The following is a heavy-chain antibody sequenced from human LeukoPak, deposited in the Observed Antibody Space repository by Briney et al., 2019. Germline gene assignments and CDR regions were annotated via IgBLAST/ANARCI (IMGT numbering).Heavy chain of an antibody. Sequence: GGSLRLSCAASGFTFRNYGMHWVRQAPGKGLEWVAFIRYDGSHKYYADSVKGRFTISRDNSKNTLFLQMNSLRAEDTAVYYCAKDYYGSGSYPYYFDYWGQGTLVTVSS. V-gene: IGHV3-30*02. CDR2: IRYDGSHK. CDR1: GFTFRNYG. J-gene: IGHJ4*02. D-gene: IGHD3-10*01. CDR3: AKDYYGSGSYPYYFDY.